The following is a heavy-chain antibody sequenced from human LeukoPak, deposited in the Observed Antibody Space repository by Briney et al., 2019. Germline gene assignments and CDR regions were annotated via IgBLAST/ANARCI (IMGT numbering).Heavy chain of an antibody. CDR2: IWYDGSNK. J-gene: IGHJ4*02. V-gene: IGHV3-33*01. CDR3: ARDRRITFGGVIVIPQPPDY. CDR1: GFTFSSYG. D-gene: IGHD3-16*02. Sequence: GGSLRLSCAASGFTFSSYGMHWVRQAPGKGLEWVAVIWYDGSNKYYADSVKGRFTISRDNSKNTLYLQMNSLRAEDTAVYYCARDRRITFGGVIVIPQPPDYWGREPWSPSPQ.